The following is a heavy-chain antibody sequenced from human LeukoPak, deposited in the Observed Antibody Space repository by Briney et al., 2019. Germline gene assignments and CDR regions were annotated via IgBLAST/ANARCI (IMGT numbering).Heavy chain of an antibody. Sequence: SVKVSCKASGGTFSSYAISWVRQAPGQGLEWMGGIIPIFGTANYAQKFQGRVTITADESTSTAYMELSRLRSDDTAVYYCARNTDCSGGSCYWGYVVYYYYMDVWGKGTTVTVSS. J-gene: IGHJ6*03. CDR3: ARNTDCSGGSCYWGYVVYYYYMDV. D-gene: IGHD2-15*01. V-gene: IGHV1-69*13. CDR2: IIPIFGTA. CDR1: GGTFSSYA.